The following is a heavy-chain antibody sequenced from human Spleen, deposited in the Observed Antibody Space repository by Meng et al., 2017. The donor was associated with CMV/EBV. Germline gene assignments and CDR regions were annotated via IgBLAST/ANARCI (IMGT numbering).Heavy chain of an antibody. D-gene: IGHD1-26*01. CDR2: IRYDGSNK. J-gene: IGHJ4*02. V-gene: IGHV3-30*02. CDR3: ARVVGAVDY. CDR1: GFTFSSYG. Sequence: QVPLVQSGAEVKKPGGSLKLSCAASGFTFSSYGMHWVRQAPGKGLEWVAFIRYDGSNKYYADSVKGRFTISRDNSKNTLYLQMNSLRAEDTAVYYCARVVGAVDYWGQGTLVTVSS.